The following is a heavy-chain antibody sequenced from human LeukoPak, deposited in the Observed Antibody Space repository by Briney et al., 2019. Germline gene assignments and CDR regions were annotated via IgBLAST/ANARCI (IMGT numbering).Heavy chain of an antibody. J-gene: IGHJ4*02. Sequence: GGSLRLSCAASEFSFDIYAMTWVRQAPGKGLEWVSTVGGSGDKTYYADSAKGRFTVSRDNSKNTLYLQMNSLRAEDTAVYYCAKDGGLWVSAHWGDSWGRGTLVTVSS. CDR1: EFSFDIYA. CDR2: VGGSGDKT. V-gene: IGHV3-23*01. D-gene: IGHD7-27*01. CDR3: AKDGGLWVSAHWGDS.